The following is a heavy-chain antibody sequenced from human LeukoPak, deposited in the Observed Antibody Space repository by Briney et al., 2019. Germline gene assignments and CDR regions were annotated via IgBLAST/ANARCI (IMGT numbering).Heavy chain of an antibody. J-gene: IGHJ4*02. CDR2: ISYDGSNK. D-gene: IGHD3-16*01. CDR3: AGGYYYDY. Sequence: GRSLRLSCVASGFTFSSYAMHWVRQAPGKGLEWVAVISYDGSNKYYADSVKGRFTISRDNSKNTLYLQMNSLRAEDTAVYYCAGGYYYDYWGQGTLVTVFS. CDR1: GFTFSSYA. V-gene: IGHV3-30-3*01.